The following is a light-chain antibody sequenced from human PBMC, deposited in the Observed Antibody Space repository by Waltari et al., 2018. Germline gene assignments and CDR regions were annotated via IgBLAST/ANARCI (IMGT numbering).Light chain of an antibody. CDR3: CSYAGSSTPNWV. J-gene: IGLJ3*02. Sequence: QSALTQPASVSGSPGQSITISCTGISSDVGSYNLVTWYQQHPGNAPELMIYEGSERPSGVSNRFSGSKSGNTASLTISGLQAEDEADYYCCSYAGSSTPNWVFGGGTKLTVL. CDR2: EGS. CDR1: SSDVGSYNL. V-gene: IGLV2-23*01.